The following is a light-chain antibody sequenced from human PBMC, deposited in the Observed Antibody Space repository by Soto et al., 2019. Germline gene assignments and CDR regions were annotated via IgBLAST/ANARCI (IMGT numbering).Light chain of an antibody. CDR2: DTS. Sequence: QAVVTQEPSLTVSPGGTVTLTCGSSTGDVTSGHYPYWFQRKPGQAPRTLIYDTSNKHSWTPARFSGSLLGGKAALTLSGAQPEDEAIYCCLLAYSSSRPVFGGGTKLTVL. J-gene: IGLJ3*02. CDR1: TGDVTSGHY. V-gene: IGLV7-46*01. CDR3: LLAYSSSRPV.